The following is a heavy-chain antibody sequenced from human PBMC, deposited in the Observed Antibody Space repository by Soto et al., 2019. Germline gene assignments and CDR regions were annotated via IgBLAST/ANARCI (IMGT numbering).Heavy chain of an antibody. Sequence: GGSLRLSCAASGFTFSDYYMSWIRQAPGKGLEWVSYISSSGSTIYYADSVKGRFTISRDNAKNSLYLQMNSLRAEDTAVYYCARVRGNIAVAGTEWWFDPWGQGTLVTVSS. CDR2: ISSSGSTI. J-gene: IGHJ5*02. CDR3: ARVRGNIAVAGTEWWFDP. CDR1: GFTFSDYY. V-gene: IGHV3-11*01. D-gene: IGHD6-19*01.